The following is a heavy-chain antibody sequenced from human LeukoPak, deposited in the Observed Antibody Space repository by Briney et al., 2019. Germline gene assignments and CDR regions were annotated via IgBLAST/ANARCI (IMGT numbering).Heavy chain of an antibody. CDR2: INGGGDIT. CDR1: GFTFSSYS. J-gene: IGHJ4*02. V-gene: IGHV3-23*01. D-gene: IGHD6-13*01. CDR3: AKRYGDSTGWFFDF. Sequence: QSGGSLRLSCAASGFTFSSYSMNWVRQAPGKGLEWVSSINGGGDITYYAESVKGRFTVSRDNSKNTLFLQMNSLRAEDTAVFYCAKRYGDSTGWFFDFWGQGSLVTVSS.